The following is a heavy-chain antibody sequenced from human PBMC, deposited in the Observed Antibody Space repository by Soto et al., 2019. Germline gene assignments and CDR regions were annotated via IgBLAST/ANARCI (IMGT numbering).Heavy chain of an antibody. Sequence: PGGSLRLSCAASGFTFSSYEMNWVRQAPGKGLEWVSYISSSGSTIYYADSVKGRFTISRDNAKNSLYLQMNSLRAEDTAVYYCARGGIYSSSWYHYYYYYGMDVWGQGTTVTVSS. D-gene: IGHD6-13*01. CDR2: ISSSGSTI. CDR3: ARGGIYSSSWYHYYYYYGMDV. V-gene: IGHV3-48*03. J-gene: IGHJ6*02. CDR1: GFTFSSYE.